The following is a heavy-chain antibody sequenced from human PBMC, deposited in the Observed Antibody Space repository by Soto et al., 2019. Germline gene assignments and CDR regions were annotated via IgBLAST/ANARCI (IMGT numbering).Heavy chain of an antibody. CDR1: GGSISSSSYY. CDR2: IYYSGST. V-gene: IGHV4-39*01. Sequence: PSETLSLTCTVSGGSISSSSYYWGWIRQPPRKGLEWIGSIYYSGSTYYNPSLKSRVTISVDTSKNQFSLKLSSVTAADTAVYYCVKSSSGHFYYYYYYYMDVWGKGTTVTVSS. D-gene: IGHD6-6*01. J-gene: IGHJ6*03. CDR3: VKSSSGHFYYYYYYYMDV.